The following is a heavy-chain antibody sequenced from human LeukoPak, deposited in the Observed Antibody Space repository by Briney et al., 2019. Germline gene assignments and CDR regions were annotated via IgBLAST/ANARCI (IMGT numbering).Heavy chain of an antibody. CDR2: ISGSGGGA. J-gene: IGHJ4*02. V-gene: IGHV3-23*01. CDR1: GFTFSNYA. Sequence: QPGGSLRLSCAASGFTFSNYAMGWVRQAPGKGLEWVSLISGSGGGANFADSVKGRFSMSRDNSKSTLYLQMDGLRADDTAIYYCAPDLRDSAWSLDDWGQGTLVTVSS. D-gene: IGHD2-8*02. CDR3: APDLRDSAWSLDD.